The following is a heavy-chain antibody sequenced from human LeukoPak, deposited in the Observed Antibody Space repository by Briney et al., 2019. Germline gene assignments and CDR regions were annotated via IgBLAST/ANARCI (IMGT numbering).Heavy chain of an antibody. V-gene: IGHV1-18*01. Sequence: ASVKVSCKASGYTFTSYGISWVRQAPGQGLEWMGWISAYNGNTNYAQKLQGRVTMTTDTSTSTAYMELRSLRSDDTAVYYCARTNAYYDFWSGYYYWGQGTLVTVSS. D-gene: IGHD3-3*01. CDR2: ISAYNGNT. J-gene: IGHJ4*02. CDR1: GYTFTSYG. CDR3: ARTNAYYDFWSGYYY.